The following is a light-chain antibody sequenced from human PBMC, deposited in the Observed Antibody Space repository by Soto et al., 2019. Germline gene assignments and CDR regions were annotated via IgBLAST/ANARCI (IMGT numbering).Light chain of an antibody. CDR3: SSYTGSNNPYV. J-gene: IGLJ1*01. CDR2: EVS. Sequence: LTQPPSASGSPGQSVTISCTGTSSDVGRYNYVSWYQQHPGKAPKLMIYEVSKRPSGVPDRFSGSKSGNTASLTVSGLQVEDEAEYYCSSYTGSNNPYVFGAGTKVTVL. CDR1: SSDVGRYNY. V-gene: IGLV2-8*01.